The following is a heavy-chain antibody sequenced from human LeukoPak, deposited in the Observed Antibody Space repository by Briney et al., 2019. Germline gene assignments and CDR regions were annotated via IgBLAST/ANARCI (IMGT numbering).Heavy chain of an antibody. Sequence: ASVKVSCKASGYTFTGYYMHWVRQAPGQGLEWMGWINPNSGGTNYAQKFQGRVTMTRDTSISTAYMELSRLRSDDTAVYYCARVPSVIVVVPVWFDPWGQGTLVTVSS. V-gene: IGHV1-2*02. J-gene: IGHJ5*02. CDR1: GYTFTGYY. D-gene: IGHD2-2*01. CDR3: ARVPSVIVVVPVWFDP. CDR2: INPNSGGT.